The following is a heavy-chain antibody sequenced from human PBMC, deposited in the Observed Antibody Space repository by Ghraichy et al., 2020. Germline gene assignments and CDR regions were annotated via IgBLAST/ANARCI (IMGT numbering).Heavy chain of an antibody. V-gene: IGHV2-5*02. CDR1: GFSLSTSGVG. CDR3: ACLWFGERADWFDP. CDR2: IYWDDDK. Sequence: SGPTLVKPTQTLTLTCTFSGFSLSTSGVGVGWIRQPPGKALEWLALIYWDDDKRYSPSLKSRLTITKDTSKNQVVLTMTNMDPVDTATYYCACLWFGERADWFDPWGQGTLVTVSS. J-gene: IGHJ5*02. D-gene: IGHD3-10*01.